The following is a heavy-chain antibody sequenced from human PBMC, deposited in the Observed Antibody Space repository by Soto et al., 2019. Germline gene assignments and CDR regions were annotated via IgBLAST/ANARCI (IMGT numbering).Heavy chain of an antibody. V-gene: IGHV4-39*01. CDR1: GGSISSTTYS. CDR2: MYYSGST. CDR3: ARRGDFWSTWGNYYYGMDV. Sequence: SLTCTVSGGSISSTTYSWGWIRQPPGKGLEWIGSMYYSGSTYYNPSLKSRVTISVDTSKNQFSPKLSSVTAADAAVYYCARRGDFWSTWGNYYYGMDVWGQGTTVTVSS. J-gene: IGHJ6*02. D-gene: IGHD3-3*01.